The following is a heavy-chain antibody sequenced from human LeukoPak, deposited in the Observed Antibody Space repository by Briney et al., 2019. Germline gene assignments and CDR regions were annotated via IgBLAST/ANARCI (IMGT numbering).Heavy chain of an antibody. D-gene: IGHD6-13*01. CDR3: ARGLYSSSWYATVSYFDY. CDR2: INHSGST. V-gene: IGHV4-34*01. J-gene: IGHJ4*02. CDR1: GGSFSGYY. Sequence: SETLSLTCAVYGGSFSGYYWSWIRQPPGKGLEWIGEINHSGSTNYNPSLKSRVTISVDTSKNQFSLKLSSVTAADTAVYYCARGLYSSSWYATVSYFDYWGQGTLVTVSS.